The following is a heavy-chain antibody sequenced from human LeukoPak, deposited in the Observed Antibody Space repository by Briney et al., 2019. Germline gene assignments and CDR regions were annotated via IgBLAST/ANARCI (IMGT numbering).Heavy chain of an antibody. D-gene: IGHD3-10*02. CDR1: GFTFNHYA. J-gene: IGHJ4*02. Sequence: GGSLRLSCAASGFTFNHYAMSWVRQAPGKGLEWVSAISGSGGSTYYADSVKGRFTISRDNSKNTLYLQMNSLRAEDTAVYYCAKGMLGSHFDYWGQGTLVTVSS. V-gene: IGHV3-23*01. CDR3: AKGMLGSHFDY. CDR2: ISGSGGST.